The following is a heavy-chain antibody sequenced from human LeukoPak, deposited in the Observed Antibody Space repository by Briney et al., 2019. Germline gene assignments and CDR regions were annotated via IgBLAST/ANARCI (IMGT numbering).Heavy chain of an antibody. D-gene: IGHD5-24*01. CDR2: INPSGGST. CDR1: GYTFTSYY. J-gene: IGHJ4*02. CDR3: ARDIDGEMATIAPADY. Sequence: ASVKVSCKASGYTFTSYYMHWVRQAPRQGLEWMGIINPSGGSTSYAQKFQGRVTMTRDTSTSTVYMELSSLRSEDTAVYYCARDIDGEMATIAPADYWGQGTLVTVSS. V-gene: IGHV1-46*01.